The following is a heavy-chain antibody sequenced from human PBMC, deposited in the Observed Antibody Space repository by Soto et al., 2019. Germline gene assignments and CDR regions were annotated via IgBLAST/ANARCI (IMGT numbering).Heavy chain of an antibody. CDR2: IYYTGST. D-gene: IGHD6-19*01. CDR3: ASSPVTGIYYAMDV. Sequence: KPSETLSLTCTVSGGSISSGGYYWSWIRQHPGKGLEWIGNIYYTGSTHYDPSLKSRITISLDTSKNQISLKLSSVTAADTAVYYCASSPVTGIYYAMDVWGQGTTVTVSS. V-gene: IGHV4-31*03. J-gene: IGHJ6*02. CDR1: GGSISSGGYY.